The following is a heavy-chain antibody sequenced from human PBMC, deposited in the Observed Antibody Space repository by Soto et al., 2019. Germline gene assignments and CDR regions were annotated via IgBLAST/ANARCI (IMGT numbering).Heavy chain of an antibody. CDR2: ISGSGDST. V-gene: IGHV3-23*01. J-gene: IGHJ4*02. CDR3: AKETLGYCSSGSCRIDY. CDR1: GFTFSSYA. Sequence: EVQLLESGGGLVQPGGSLRLSCAASGFTFSSYAMSWVRQAPGKGLEWVSTISGSGDSTYYADSVRGRFTISRDNSKNTRYPQMNSLRAEDTAVYYCAKETLGYCSSGSCRIDYWGQGTLVTVSS. D-gene: IGHD2-15*01.